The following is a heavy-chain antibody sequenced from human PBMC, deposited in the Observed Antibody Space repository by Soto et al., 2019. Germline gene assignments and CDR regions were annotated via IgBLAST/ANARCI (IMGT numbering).Heavy chain of an antibody. CDR2: ISGSGGST. J-gene: IGHJ4*02. CDR1: GFTFSSYA. D-gene: IGHD2-2*01. Sequence: EVQLLESGGGLVQPGGSLRLSCTASGFTFSSYAMNWVRQAPGKGLEWVSVISGSGGSTYYADSVKGRFTISRDNSKNKLYLKMNSLRAEDTAVYYCASRTSCWHFDYWGQGTLVSVSS. CDR3: ASRTSCWHFDY. V-gene: IGHV3-23*01.